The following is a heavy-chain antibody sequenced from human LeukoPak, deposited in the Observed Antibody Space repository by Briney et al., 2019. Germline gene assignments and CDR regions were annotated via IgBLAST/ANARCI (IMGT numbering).Heavy chain of an antibody. CDR1: GYTFTSYY. D-gene: IGHD7-27*01. J-gene: IGHJ4*02. CDR2: INPSGGST. Sequence: ASGKVSCKASGYTFTSYYMHWVRQAPGQGLEWMGIINPSGGSTSYAQKFQGRVTMTRDTSTSTVYMELSSLRSEDTAVYYCARDYLETAGDEYFDYWGQGTLVTVSS. CDR3: ARDYLETAGDEYFDY. V-gene: IGHV1-46*01.